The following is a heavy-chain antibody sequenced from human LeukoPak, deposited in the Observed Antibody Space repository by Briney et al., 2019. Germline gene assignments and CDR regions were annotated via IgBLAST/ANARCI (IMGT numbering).Heavy chain of an antibody. CDR1: GFTLSDYY. CDR3: ARATAADTAMIYFDY. CDR2: ISSSGNII. V-gene: IGHV3-11*01. D-gene: IGHD5-18*01. Sequence: PGGSLRLSCAASGFTLSDYYMSWIRQAPGKGLEWVSYISSSGNIIYSADSVKGRFTISRDNAKNSLYLQINSLRAEDTAVCYCARATAADTAMIYFDYWGQGTLVTVSS. J-gene: IGHJ4*02.